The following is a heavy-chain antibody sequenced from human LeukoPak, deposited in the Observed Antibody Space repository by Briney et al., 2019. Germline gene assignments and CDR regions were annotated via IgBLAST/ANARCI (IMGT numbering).Heavy chain of an antibody. V-gene: IGHV4-39*07. D-gene: IGHD3-10*01. CDR3: ARDVSPLYGSGSYSFDY. J-gene: IGHJ4*02. CDR2: IYYSGSI. CDR1: GGSIRSNSFH. Sequence: SETLSLTCTVSGGSIRSNSFHWGWIRQPPGKGLEWIGSIYYSGSIYYNPSLKSRVTISVDTSKNQFSLKLTSVTAADTAVYYCARDVSPLYGSGSYSFDYWGQGTLVTVSS.